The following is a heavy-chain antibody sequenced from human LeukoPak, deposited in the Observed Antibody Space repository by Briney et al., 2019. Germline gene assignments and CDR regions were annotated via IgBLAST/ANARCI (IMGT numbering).Heavy chain of an antibody. V-gene: IGHV1-18*01. D-gene: IGHD6-13*01. CDR3: ARDSSSWPYYYGMDV. CDR1: GYTFTSYG. J-gene: IGHJ6*02. CDR2: ISAYNGNT. Sequence: ASVKVSCKASGYTFTSYGISWVRQAPGQGLEWMGWISAYNGNTNYAQKLQGRVTMTTDTSTSTAYMELRSLRSDDTAVYYCARDSSSWPYYYGMDVWGQGTTVTVSS.